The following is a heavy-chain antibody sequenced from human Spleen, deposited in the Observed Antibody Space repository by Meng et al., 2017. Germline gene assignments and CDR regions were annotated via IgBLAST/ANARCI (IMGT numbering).Heavy chain of an antibody. CDR2: LGAHDGDT. J-gene: IGHJ4*02. Sequence: QVQLVQPGAEVKKPGASLKVSCKGSDYTFSGYGVSWVRQAPGQGLEWMAWLGAHDGDTSHAPKFQGRVTVSADRPTATAYMELRSLRSDDTAVYYCARGTPGRSYSDYWGQGTLVTVSS. V-gene: IGHV1-18*01. CDR3: ARGTPGRSYSDY. D-gene: IGHD3-10*01. CDR1: DYTFSGYG.